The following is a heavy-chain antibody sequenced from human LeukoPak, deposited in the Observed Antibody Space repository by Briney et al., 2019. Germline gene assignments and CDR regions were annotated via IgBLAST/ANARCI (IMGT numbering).Heavy chain of an antibody. CDR1: GFTFSSYA. Sequence: GGSLRLSCAASGFTFSSYAMSWVRQAPGKGLEWVSTISGSGGSTYYADSVKGRFTISRDNSKNTLYLQMNSLGAEDTALYYCAREGGSYRAPYFDYWGQGTLVTVSS. V-gene: IGHV3-23*01. D-gene: IGHD1-26*01. CDR2: ISGSGGST. CDR3: AREGGSYRAPYFDY. J-gene: IGHJ4*02.